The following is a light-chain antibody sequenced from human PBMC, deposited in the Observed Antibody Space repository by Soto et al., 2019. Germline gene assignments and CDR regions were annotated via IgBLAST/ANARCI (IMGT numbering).Light chain of an antibody. Sequence: QSALTQPASVSGSPGPSLTISCTGTSSDVGGSNYVSWYQHHPGKAPKLMIYEVSNRPSGVSNRFSGSQSGNTASLTISGLPAEDEADYYCSPYTSSSTVVFGGGTQLTVL. CDR3: SPYTSSSTVV. V-gene: IGLV2-14*01. CDR1: SSDVGGSNY. J-gene: IGLJ2*01. CDR2: EVS.